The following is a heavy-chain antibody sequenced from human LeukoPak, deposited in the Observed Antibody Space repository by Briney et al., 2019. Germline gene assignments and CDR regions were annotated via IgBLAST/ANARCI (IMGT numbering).Heavy chain of an antibody. Sequence: GGSLRLSCAASGFTFDDYGISWVRQAPGKGLEWVSGINWNGGSTGYADSVKGRFTISRDNAKNSLYLQMNSLRVEDTAVYYCAKLAKYFYGSETYYFFEHWGQGTPVTASS. V-gene: IGHV3-20*04. J-gene: IGHJ4*02. CDR3: AKLAKYFYGSETYYFFEH. D-gene: IGHD3-10*01. CDR2: INWNGGST. CDR1: GFTFDDYG.